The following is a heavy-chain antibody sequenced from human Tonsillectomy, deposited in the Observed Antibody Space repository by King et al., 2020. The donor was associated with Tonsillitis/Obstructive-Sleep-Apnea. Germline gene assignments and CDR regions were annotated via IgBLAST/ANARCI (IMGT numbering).Heavy chain of an antibody. Sequence: VQLVESGGGLVQPGGSLRLSCAASGFTFSSYAMSWVRQAPGKGLEWVSTISGSGGTTYYADSVKGRFTISRDNSKNTLYLQMNSLRAEDTALYYCAKGRTVTTFLGVFDIWGQGTMVTVSS. CDR2: ISGSGGTT. CDR3: AKGRTVTTFLGVFDI. D-gene: IGHD4-17*01. V-gene: IGHV3-23*04. CDR1: GFTFSSYA. J-gene: IGHJ3*02.